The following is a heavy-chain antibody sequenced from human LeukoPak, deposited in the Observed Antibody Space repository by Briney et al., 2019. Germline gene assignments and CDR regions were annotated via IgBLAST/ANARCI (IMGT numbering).Heavy chain of an antibody. CDR2: FDPEDGET. Sequence: ASVKVSCKVSGYTLTELSMHWVRQAPGKRLEWMGGFDPEDGETIYAQKFQGRVTMTEDTSTDTAYMELSSLRSEDTAVYYCATDSQGRPPYFDYWGQGTLVTVSS. CDR1: GYTLTELS. V-gene: IGHV1-24*01. J-gene: IGHJ4*02. CDR3: ATDSQGRPPYFDY. D-gene: IGHD6-6*01.